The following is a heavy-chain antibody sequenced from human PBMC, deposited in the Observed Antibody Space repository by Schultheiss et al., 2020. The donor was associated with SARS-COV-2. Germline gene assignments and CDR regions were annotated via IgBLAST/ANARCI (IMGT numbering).Heavy chain of an antibody. CDR3: ARDRGDYYDSSRDAFDI. CDR2: INPNSGGT. V-gene: IGHV1-2*02. CDR1: GYTFTGYY. D-gene: IGHD3-22*01. J-gene: IGHJ3*02. Sequence: ASVKVSCKASGYTFTGYYMHWVRQAPGQGLEWMGWINPNSGGTNYAQKFQGRVTMTRDTSISTAYMELSRLRSDDTAVYYCARDRGDYYDSSRDAFDIWGQGTMVTVSS.